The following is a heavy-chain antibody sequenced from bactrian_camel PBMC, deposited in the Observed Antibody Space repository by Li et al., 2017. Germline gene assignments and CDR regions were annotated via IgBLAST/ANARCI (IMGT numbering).Heavy chain of an antibody. CDR1: GYFYSGYS. Sequence: HVQLVESGGGSVQAGGSLELSCALSGYFYSGYSMAWFRQGPGKEREGVAHLYIGGSRYYADSVKGRFTISKDSAKNTLYLQMNNLKPEDTAMYYCGKNKYCRGSACCNTDFSHWGQGTQVTVS. CDR2: LYIGGSR. D-gene: IGHD2*01. V-gene: IGHV3S55*01. J-gene: IGHJ4*01. CDR3: GKNKYCRGSACCNTDFSH.